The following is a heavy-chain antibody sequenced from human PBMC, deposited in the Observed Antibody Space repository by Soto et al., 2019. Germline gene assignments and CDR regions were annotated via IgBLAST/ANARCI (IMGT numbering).Heavy chain of an antibody. J-gene: IGHJ4*02. D-gene: IGHD4-17*01. CDR2: FYYGGNT. Sequence: QLQLQESGPGLVKPSETLSLTCTVSGGSISRSGYSWGWIRQPPGKGLVWIGTFYYGGNTYYNPSLKSRVTISADTSKNQFSLKLTSVTAADTAVYHCARHDRDYGDQIDYWGQGTLVIVSS. CDR3: ARHDRDYGDQIDY. CDR1: GGSISRSGYS. V-gene: IGHV4-39*01.